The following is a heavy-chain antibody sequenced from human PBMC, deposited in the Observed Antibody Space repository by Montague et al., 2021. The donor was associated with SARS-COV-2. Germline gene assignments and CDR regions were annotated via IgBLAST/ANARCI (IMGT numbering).Heavy chain of an antibody. CDR1: GGSTNNYY. CDR2: IHASGIS. D-gene: IGHD3-22*01. J-gene: IGHJ5*02. CDR3: ARGRLYYDSGELGS. Sequence: SETLSLTCTVSGGSTNNYYWSWIRQPAGKGLEWIGRIHASGISTXXPSXXXRVIMSVDTSKNQFSLKLSSVTAADTAVYYCARGRLYYDSGELGSWGQGTLVTVSS. V-gene: IGHV4-4*07.